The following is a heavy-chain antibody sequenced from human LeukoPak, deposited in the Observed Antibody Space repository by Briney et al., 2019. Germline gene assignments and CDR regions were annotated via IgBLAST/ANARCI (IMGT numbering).Heavy chain of an antibody. CDR2: ISGSGGST. CDR3: ARVPPEARYFDWLLFLDY. Sequence: PGGTLRLSCAASGFTFSSYGMSWVRQAPGKGLEWVSAISGSGGSTYYADSVKGRFTISRDNSKNTLYLQMNSLRAEDTALYYCARVPPEARYFDWLLFLDYWGQGTLVTVSS. V-gene: IGHV3-23*01. CDR1: GFTFSSYG. D-gene: IGHD3-9*01. J-gene: IGHJ4*02.